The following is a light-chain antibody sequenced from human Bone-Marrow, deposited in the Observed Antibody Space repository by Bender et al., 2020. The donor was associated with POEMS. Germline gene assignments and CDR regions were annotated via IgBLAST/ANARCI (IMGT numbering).Light chain of an antibody. CDR3: CSYAGSSTLV. J-gene: IGLJ3*02. V-gene: IGLV2-23*01. CDR2: DGG. CDR1: TTDVGSYNR. Sequence: QSALTQPASVSGSPGQSITISCSGTTTDVGSYNRVSWYQHHPGKAPKLIIYDGGRRPSGVSNRFSGSKSGNTASLTISGLQAEDEADYYCCSYAGSSTLVFGGGTKLTVV.